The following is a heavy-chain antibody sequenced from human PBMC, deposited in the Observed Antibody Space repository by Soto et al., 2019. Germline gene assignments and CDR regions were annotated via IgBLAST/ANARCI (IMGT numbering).Heavy chain of an antibody. CDR3: ARDLHYYDSGGYYGY. V-gene: IGHV3-21*01. J-gene: IGHJ4*02. D-gene: IGHD3-22*01. CDR2: ISGSSSYI. Sequence: LRLSCAASGFTFSSYSMNWVRQAPGKGLEWVSSISGSSSYIYYADSVKGRFTISRDNAKNSLYLQMNSLRAEDTAVYYCARDLHYYDSGGYYGYWGQGTLVNVSS. CDR1: GFTFSSYS.